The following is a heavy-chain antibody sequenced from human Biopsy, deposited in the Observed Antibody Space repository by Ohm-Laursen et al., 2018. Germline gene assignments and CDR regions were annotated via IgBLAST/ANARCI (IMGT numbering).Heavy chain of an antibody. J-gene: IGHJ3*02. CDR3: ARRAI. CDR2: ISGNAFST. CDR1: GFSFTSYA. V-gene: IGHV3-23*01. Sequence: SLRLSCTASGFSFTSYAMSWVRQAPGKGLEWVSSISGNAFSTDYADSVKGRFTVSRDNAKNSLFLQMNSLRAEDTAVYYCARRAIWGQGTTVTVSS.